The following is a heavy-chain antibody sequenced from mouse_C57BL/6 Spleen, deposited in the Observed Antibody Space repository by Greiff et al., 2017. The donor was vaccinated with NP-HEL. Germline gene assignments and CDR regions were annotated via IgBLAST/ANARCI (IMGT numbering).Heavy chain of an antibody. V-gene: IGHV3-6*01. CDR3: ARAPYDYGFAY. D-gene: IGHD2-4*01. J-gene: IGHJ3*01. CDR2: ISYDGSN. CDR1: GYSITSGYY. Sequence: EVQLQQSGPGLVKPSQSLSLTCSVTGYSITSGYYWNWIRQFPGNKLEWMGYISYDGSNNYNPSLKNRISITRDTSKNQFFLKLNSVTTEDTATYYGARAPYDYGFAYWGQGTLVTVSA.